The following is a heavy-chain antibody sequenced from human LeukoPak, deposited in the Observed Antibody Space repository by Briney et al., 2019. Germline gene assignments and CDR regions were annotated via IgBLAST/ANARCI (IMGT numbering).Heavy chain of an antibody. D-gene: IGHD3-3*01. CDR1: GFTFSSYG. J-gene: IGHJ3*02. Sequence: PGGSLRLSCAASGFTFSSYGMHWVRQAPGKGLEWVAVIWYDGSNKYYADSVKGRFTISRDTSKNTLYLQMNSLRAEDTAVYYCTKRLSLRFDAFDIWGPGTMVTVSS. V-gene: IGHV3-33*06. CDR3: TKRLSLRFDAFDI. CDR2: IWYDGSNK.